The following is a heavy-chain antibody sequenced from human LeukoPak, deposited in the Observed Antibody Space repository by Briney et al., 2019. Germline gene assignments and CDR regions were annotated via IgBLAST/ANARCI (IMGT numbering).Heavy chain of an antibody. CDR1: GGSISSYY. CDR3: ARGSGPYSSSSHWFDP. J-gene: IGHJ5*02. D-gene: IGHD6-6*01. CDR2: IYYSGST. Sequence: PSETLSLTCTVSGGSISSYYWSWIRQPPGKGLEWIGYIYYSGSTNYNPSLKSRVTISVDTSKNQFSLKLSSVTAADTAVYYCARGSGPYSSSSHWFDPWGQGTLVTVSS. V-gene: IGHV4-59*01.